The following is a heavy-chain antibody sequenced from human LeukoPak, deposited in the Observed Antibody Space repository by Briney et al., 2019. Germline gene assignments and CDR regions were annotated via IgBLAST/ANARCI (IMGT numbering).Heavy chain of an antibody. CDR3: ARGLPNGDYFY. J-gene: IGHJ4*02. Sequence: KPSETLSLTCTVSGGSISSYYWSWIRQPAGKGLEWIGRIYPSVSTNYNPSLKSRVTISVDTSKNQFSLKLSSVTAADTAVYYCARGLPNGDYFYWGQGTLVTVSS. CDR1: GGSISSYY. CDR2: IYPSVST. D-gene: IGHD4-17*01. V-gene: IGHV4-4*07.